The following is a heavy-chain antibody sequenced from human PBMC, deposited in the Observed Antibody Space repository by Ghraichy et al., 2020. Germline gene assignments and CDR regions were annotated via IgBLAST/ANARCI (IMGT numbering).Heavy chain of an antibody. CDR1: GGSISSTTYY. Sequence: SETLSLTCTVSGGSISSTTYYWGWLRQPPGKGLEWIGFISESGTTYYNPSLKSRVTIAEDTSNNQFSLNLSSVTAADTAVHYCARVLKTGERRGYFDYWGQGTLVTVSS. J-gene: IGHJ4*02. CDR2: ISESGTT. CDR3: ARVLKTGERRGYFDY. D-gene: IGHD1-1*01. V-gene: IGHV4-39*01.